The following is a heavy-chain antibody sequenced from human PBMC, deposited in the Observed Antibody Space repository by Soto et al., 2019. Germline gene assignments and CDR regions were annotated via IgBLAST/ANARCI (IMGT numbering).Heavy chain of an antibody. CDR2: ISNDGTSE. J-gene: IGHJ4*02. D-gene: IGHD2-15*01. CDR3: AGGSGIYYV. Sequence: QVQVVESGGGVVHPERSLRLSCAASGFTFSNFGMHWVRQAPGKGLEWVAVISNDGTSENYAQSVKGRFTISRDNSKNTLYLQMNSLGAEDTAVYYCAGGSGIYYVWGQGTLFTVSS. V-gene: IGHV3-30*03. CDR1: GFTFSNFG.